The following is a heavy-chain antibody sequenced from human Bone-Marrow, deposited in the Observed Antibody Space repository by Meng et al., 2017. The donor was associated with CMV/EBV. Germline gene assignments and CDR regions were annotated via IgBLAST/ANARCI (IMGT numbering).Heavy chain of an antibody. V-gene: IGHV3-21*01. CDR2: ISSSSSYI. Sequence: MNWVRQAPGKGLEWVSSISSSSSYIYYADSVKGRFTISRDNAKNSLYLQMNSLRAEDTAVYYCARDLFQSYCSGGSCYAGSGWFDPWGQGTLVTVSS. D-gene: IGHD2-15*01. J-gene: IGHJ5*02. CDR3: ARDLFQSYCSGGSCYAGSGWFDP.